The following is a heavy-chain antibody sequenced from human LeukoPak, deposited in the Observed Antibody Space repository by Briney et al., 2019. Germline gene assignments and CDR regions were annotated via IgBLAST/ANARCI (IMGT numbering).Heavy chain of an antibody. CDR3: ATGNSTRALGYFDY. V-gene: IGHV1-18*01. Sequence: ASVKVSCKASGYTFTSYGISWVRQAPGQGLEWMGWISAYNGNTNYAQKLQGRVTMTTDTSTSTAYMELRSLRSDDTAVYYCATGNSTRALGYFDYWGQGTLVTVSS. CDR2: ISAYNGNT. D-gene: IGHD2-2*01. CDR1: GYTFTSYG. J-gene: IGHJ4*02.